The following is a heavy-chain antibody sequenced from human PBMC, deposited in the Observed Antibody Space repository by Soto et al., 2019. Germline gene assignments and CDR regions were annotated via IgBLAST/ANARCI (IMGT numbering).Heavy chain of an antibody. J-gene: IGHJ4*02. D-gene: IGHD4-4*01. CDR2: ISNSGGST. Sequence: PGGSLRLSCSASGLPFSAYTMHWVRQAPGKGLDYVSAISNSGGSTYYADSVKGRFAISRDNSRNTLYLQMSSLRAEDTAVYYCVKPFYSNPSLFDFWRQGTRVTVSS. V-gene: IGHV3-64D*08. CDR3: VKPFYSNPSLFDF. CDR1: GLPFSAYT.